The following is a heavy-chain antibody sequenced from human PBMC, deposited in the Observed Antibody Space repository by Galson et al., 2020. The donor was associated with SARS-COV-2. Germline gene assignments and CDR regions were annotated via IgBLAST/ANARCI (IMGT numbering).Heavy chain of an antibody. V-gene: IGHV3-33*01. CDR1: GFTFSSYG. CDR3: ARDPTRVTMVRDTNDDY. CDR2: IWYDGSNK. Sequence: GESLKISCAASGFTFSSYGMHWVRQAPGKGLEWVAVIWYDGSNKYYADSVKGRFTISRDNSKNTLYLQMNSLRAEDTAVYYCARDPTRVTMVRDTNDDYWGQGTLVTVSS. D-gene: IGHD3-10*01. J-gene: IGHJ4*02.